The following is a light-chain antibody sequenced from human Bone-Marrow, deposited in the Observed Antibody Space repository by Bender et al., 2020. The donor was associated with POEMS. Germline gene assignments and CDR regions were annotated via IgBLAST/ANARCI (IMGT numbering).Light chain of an antibody. Sequence: SYELTQPPSVSVSPGQTASITCSGDKLGDKYACWYQQKPGQSPVLVIYEESKRPSGIPERFSGSNSGTTVTLTISGAQVEDDADYYCYSAADNTEVFGGGTKLTVL. V-gene: IGLV3-1*01. CDR2: EES. CDR3: YSAADNTEV. CDR1: KLGDKY. J-gene: IGLJ2*01.